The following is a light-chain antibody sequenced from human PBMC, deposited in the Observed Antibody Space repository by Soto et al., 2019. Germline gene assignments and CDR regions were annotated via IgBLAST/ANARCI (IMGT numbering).Light chain of an antibody. Sequence: DIVMTQSPDSLAVSLGERATINCKSSQSVLYSSNNKNYLAWYQQKPGQPPKLLIYWASTRESGVPDRFSGSGSGTDFTLTISSLQAEDVAVYYCQQCYSTPRTFGQGTKVAIK. V-gene: IGKV4-1*01. J-gene: IGKJ1*01. CDR3: QQCYSTPRT. CDR2: WAS. CDR1: QSVLYSSNNKNY.